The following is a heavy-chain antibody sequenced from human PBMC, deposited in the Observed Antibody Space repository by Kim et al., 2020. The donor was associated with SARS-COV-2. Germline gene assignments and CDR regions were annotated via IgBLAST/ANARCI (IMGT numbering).Heavy chain of an antibody. V-gene: IGHV3-48*02. J-gene: IGHJ4*02. D-gene: IGHD3-10*01. CDR1: GFTFSGYS. CDR2: ISSSGSTI. CDR3: ARPGYGSGSYGY. Sequence: GGSLRLSCAASGFTFSGYSMNWVRQGPGKGLEWVSYISSSGSTIYYADSVKGRFTISRDNAKNSLYLQMNSLRDEDTAIYYCARPGYGSGSYGYWGQGTLVTVSS.